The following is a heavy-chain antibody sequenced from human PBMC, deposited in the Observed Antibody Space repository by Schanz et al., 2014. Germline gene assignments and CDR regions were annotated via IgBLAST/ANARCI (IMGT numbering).Heavy chain of an antibody. CDR1: GGSISSGGYY. D-gene: IGHD3-16*01. V-gene: IGHV4-31*03. J-gene: IGHJ5*02. Sequence: QVQLQESGPGLVKPSQTLSLTCTVSGGSISSGGYYWSWIRQHPGKGLAWIGYISYSGTTSYNPSLKSRVTIAVSTSKTQFPLKLSSVTAADTAVYYCARDALGGPHNWFDPWGQGTLVSVSS. CDR2: ISYSGTT. CDR3: ARDALGGPHNWFDP.